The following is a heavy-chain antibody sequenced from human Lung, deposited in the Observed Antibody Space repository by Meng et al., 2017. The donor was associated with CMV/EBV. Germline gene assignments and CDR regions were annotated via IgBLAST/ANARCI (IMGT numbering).Heavy chain of an antibody. V-gene: IGHV1-2*02. Sequence: SVKVSXKASGYTFTGYYMHWVRQAPGQGLEWMGWINPNSGGTNYAQKFQGRVTMTRDTSISTAYMELSRLRSDDTAVYYCASPAQGSGSYRPHLYYYYYGMDVWGQGTTVTVSS. J-gene: IGHJ6*02. CDR3: ASPAQGSGSYRPHLYYYYYGMDV. CDR2: INPNSGGT. CDR1: GYTFTGYY. D-gene: IGHD3-10*01.